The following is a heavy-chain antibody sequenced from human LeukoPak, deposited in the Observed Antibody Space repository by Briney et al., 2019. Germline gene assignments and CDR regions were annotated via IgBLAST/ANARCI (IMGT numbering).Heavy chain of an antibody. V-gene: IGHV3-30*04. J-gene: IGHJ4*02. CDR3: AKDSSSSFGLGYFDY. CDR2: ISYDGSNK. CDR1: GFTFSSYA. D-gene: IGHD6-6*01. Sequence: GGSLRLSCAASGFTFSSYAMHGVRQAPGKGLEWVAVISYDGSNKYYADSVKGRFTISRDNSKNTLYLQMNSLRAEDTAVYYCAKDSSSSFGLGYFDYWGQGTLVTVSS.